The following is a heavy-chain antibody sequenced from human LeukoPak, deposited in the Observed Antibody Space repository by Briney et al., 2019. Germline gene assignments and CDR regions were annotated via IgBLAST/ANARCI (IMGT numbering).Heavy chain of an antibody. J-gene: IGHJ5*02. CDR2: IIPIFDTA. V-gene: IGHV1-69*05. Sequence: GASVKVSCKASGGTFSSYAISWVRQAPGQGLEWMGGIIPIFDTANYAQNFQGRVTITTDESTSTAYMELSSLRSEDTAVYYCAAGSSGWYGWFDPWGQGTLVTVSS. CDR3: AAGSSGWYGWFDP. D-gene: IGHD6-19*01. CDR1: GGTFSSYA.